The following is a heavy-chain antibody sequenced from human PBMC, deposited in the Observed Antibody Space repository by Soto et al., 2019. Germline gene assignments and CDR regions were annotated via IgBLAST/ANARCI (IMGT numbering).Heavy chain of an antibody. Sequence: PGESLKISCKGSGYNFNNYWINWVRQMPGKGLEWMGRIDPYDSYTNYSPSFQGHVTISVDTSSSTAYLQWSSLKATDTAMYYCARAPLPGYDRYAMDVWGQGTTVTVS. D-gene: IGHD3-9*01. J-gene: IGHJ6*02. CDR1: GYNFNNYW. V-gene: IGHV5-10-1*01. CDR2: IDPYDSYT. CDR3: ARAPLPGYDRYAMDV.